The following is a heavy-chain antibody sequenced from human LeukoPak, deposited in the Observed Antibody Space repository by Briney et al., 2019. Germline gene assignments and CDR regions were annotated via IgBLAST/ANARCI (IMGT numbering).Heavy chain of an antibody. Sequence: SETLSLTCAVYGGSFSGYYWSWIRQPPGKGLEWIGEINHSGSTNYNPSLKSRVTISVDTSKNQFSLKLSSVPAADTAVYYCARSDYYDSSGYGRWGQGTLVTVSS. CDR3: ARSDYYDSSGYGR. CDR1: GGSFSGYY. J-gene: IGHJ4*02. V-gene: IGHV4-34*01. CDR2: INHSGST. D-gene: IGHD3-22*01.